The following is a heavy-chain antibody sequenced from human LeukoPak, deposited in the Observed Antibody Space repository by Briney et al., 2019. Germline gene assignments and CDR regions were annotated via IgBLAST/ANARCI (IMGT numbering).Heavy chain of an antibody. CDR1: GFTFSASA. V-gene: IGHV3-73*01. Sequence: QTGGSLRFSCAASGFTFSASAVHWVRQASGKGLEWIGRIRSKANNYATAYAGSLKGRFTVSRDDSKNTAYLQMNSLKTEDSAVYFCARDSSSEGPLDYWGQGTLVAVSS. CDR3: ARDSSSEGPLDY. J-gene: IGHJ4*02. CDR2: IRSKANNYAT. D-gene: IGHD6-6*01.